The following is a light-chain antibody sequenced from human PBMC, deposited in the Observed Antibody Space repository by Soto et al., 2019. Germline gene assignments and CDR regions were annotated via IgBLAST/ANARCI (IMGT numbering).Light chain of an antibody. V-gene: IGLV1-44*01. CDR2: SNN. CDR1: ISNIGSNN. CDR3: AAWDDSLKGAV. J-gene: IGLJ7*01. Sequence: QSALTQPPSASGTPGQRVTISCSGSISNIGSNNVNWYQQLPGKAPKLFIYSNNQRPSGVPDRFSGSKSGTSASLAISGLQSEDEADYYCAAWDDSLKGAVFGGGTQLTVL.